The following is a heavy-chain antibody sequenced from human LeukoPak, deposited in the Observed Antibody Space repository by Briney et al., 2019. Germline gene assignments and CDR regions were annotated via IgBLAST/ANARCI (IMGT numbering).Heavy chain of an antibody. CDR1: GYTFTGYY. J-gene: IGHJ3*02. CDR3: ARALMIVVVINTPDAFDI. Sequence: ASVKVSCKASGYTFTGYYMHWVRQAPGQGLEWMGWINPNSGGTNYAQKFQGRVTMTRDTSISTAYMELSRLRSDDTAVYYCARALMIVVVINTPDAFDIWRQGTMATVSS. V-gene: IGHV1-2*02. D-gene: IGHD3-22*01. CDR2: INPNSGGT.